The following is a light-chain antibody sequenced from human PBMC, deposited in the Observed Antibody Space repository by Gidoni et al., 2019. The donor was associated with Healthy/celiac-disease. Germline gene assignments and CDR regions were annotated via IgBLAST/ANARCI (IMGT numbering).Light chain of an antibody. CDR2: DAS. Sequence: DIQMTQSPSTLSASVGDRVTITCRASQSISSWLAWYQQKQGKATKLLIYDASSLERGVPSRFSGSGSGTEFTLTISSLQPDDFATYYCQQYNSYPYTFGQGTKLEIK. CDR1: QSISSW. CDR3: QQYNSYPYT. V-gene: IGKV1-5*01. J-gene: IGKJ2*01.